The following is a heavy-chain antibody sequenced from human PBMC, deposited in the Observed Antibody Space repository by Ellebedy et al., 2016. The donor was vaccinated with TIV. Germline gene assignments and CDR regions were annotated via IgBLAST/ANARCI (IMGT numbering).Heavy chain of an antibody. J-gene: IGHJ4*02. D-gene: IGHD6-6*01. CDR1: GYTFTSYG. CDR3: ARGSGIAARRYSFDH. V-gene: IGHV1-18*01. CDR2: ISADSGDT. Sequence: AASVKVSCKTSGYTFTSYGISWVRQAPGQGLEWMGWISADSGDTNYPQKFQGRVTLTRDTSISTAYMQLSRLRSDDTAVYYCARGSGIAARRYSFDHWGQGALVTVSS.